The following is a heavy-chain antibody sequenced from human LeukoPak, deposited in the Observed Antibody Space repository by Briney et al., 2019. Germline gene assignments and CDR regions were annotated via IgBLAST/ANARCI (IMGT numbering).Heavy chain of an antibody. V-gene: IGHV3-30*02. D-gene: IGHD2-21*01. CDR2: IRYDGTDK. CDR3: APRVVVITAPFDY. Sequence: GGSLRLSCAASGFTFSSFGMHWVRQAPGKGLEWVAFIRYDGTDKYYADSVKGRFTISRDNSKNTLYLQMNSLRPEDTAVYYCAPRVVVITAPFDYWGRGTLVTVSS. J-gene: IGHJ4*02. CDR1: GFTFSSFG.